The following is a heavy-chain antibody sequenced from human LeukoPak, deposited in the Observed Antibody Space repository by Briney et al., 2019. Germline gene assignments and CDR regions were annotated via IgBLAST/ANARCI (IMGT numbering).Heavy chain of an antibody. D-gene: IGHD6-13*01. V-gene: IGHV3-30*04. CDR3: ARVVTSRWNQDAFDI. Sequence: PGGSLRLSCAASGFTFSSYAIHWVRQAPGKGLEWVAFVSSDGSNKYYADSVKGRFTVSRDNSKETLYLQMNSLRAEDTTVYYCARVVTSRWNQDAFDIWGQGTGVTVSA. CDR1: GFTFSSYA. J-gene: IGHJ3*02. CDR2: VSSDGSNK.